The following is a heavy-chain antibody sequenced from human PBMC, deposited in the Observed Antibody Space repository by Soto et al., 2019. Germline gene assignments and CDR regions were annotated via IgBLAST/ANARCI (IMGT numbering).Heavy chain of an antibody. Sequence: QVQLVQSGGEVKKPGASVKVSCKASGYTFTTSDLSWVRQAPGQGLEWMGWISAYNGNTNYAQNLQGRVTMTTDTTTGTAYMEPGSLRSHDATVYYCARVGGYYYSMGVWCQGTTVTVSS. CDR2: ISAYNGNT. D-gene: IGHD1-26*01. CDR1: GYTFTTSD. CDR3: ARVGGYYYSMGV. V-gene: IGHV1-18*01. J-gene: IGHJ6*02.